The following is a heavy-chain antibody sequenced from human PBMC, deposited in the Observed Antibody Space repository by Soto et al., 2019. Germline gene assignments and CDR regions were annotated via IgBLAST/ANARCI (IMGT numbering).Heavy chain of an antibody. Sequence: GGSLRLSCAASGFSFSSYGMHRVRHAPGKGLEWVAVIWYDGSNKYYADSVKGRFTISRDNSKNTLYLQMNSLRAEDTAVYYCARDQVDCSGGSCYPGLYYYYGMDVWGQGTTVTVSS. CDR2: IWYDGSNK. CDR3: ARDQVDCSGGSCYPGLYYYYGMDV. J-gene: IGHJ6*02. CDR1: GFSFSSYG. D-gene: IGHD2-15*01. V-gene: IGHV3-33*01.